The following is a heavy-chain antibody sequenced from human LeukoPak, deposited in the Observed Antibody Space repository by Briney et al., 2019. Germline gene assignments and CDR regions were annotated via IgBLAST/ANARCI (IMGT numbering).Heavy chain of an antibody. D-gene: IGHD3-10*01. V-gene: IGHV4-59*01. CDR2: IYYSGST. CDR1: GGSISSYY. CDR3: ASVGEPLSAFDI. Sequence: SETLSLTCTVSGGSISSYYWSWIRQPPGKGLEWIGYIYYSGSTNYNPSLKSRVTISVDTSKNQFSLKLSSVTAADTAVYYCASVGEPLSAFDIWGQGTMVTVSS. J-gene: IGHJ3*02.